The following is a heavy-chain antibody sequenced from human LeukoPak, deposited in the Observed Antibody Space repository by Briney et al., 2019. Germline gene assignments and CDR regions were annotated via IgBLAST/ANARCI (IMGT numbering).Heavy chain of an antibody. V-gene: IGHV3-7*01. CDR3: ARDGGLHTNFDY. CDR2: TKPDGSAE. D-gene: IGHD2-15*01. J-gene: IGHJ4*02. Sequence: PGGSLRLSCAASGFSFRTYWMGWVRQAPGKGLEWVAHTKPDGSAEYYADSVRGRFTASRDNANNLLYLQMNRLRAEDTAVYYCARDGGLHTNFDYWGQGTLLTVSS. CDR1: GFSFRTYW.